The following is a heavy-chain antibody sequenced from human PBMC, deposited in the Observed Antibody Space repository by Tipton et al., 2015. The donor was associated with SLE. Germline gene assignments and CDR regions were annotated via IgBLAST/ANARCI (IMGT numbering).Heavy chain of an antibody. Sequence: TLSLTCSVSGVSIVDYYWSWIRQPPGKRLEWIGFIYYRGTTVYNSSLKSRLNMSIDTSRNQFSLNLSSVTAADTALYYCATGILVKFTETIPVYAYSIWGQGTMVTVSS. J-gene: IGHJ3*02. CDR1: GVSIVDYY. CDR3: ATGILVKFTETIPVYAYSI. V-gene: IGHV4-59*07. CDR2: IYYRGTT. D-gene: IGHD3-9*01.